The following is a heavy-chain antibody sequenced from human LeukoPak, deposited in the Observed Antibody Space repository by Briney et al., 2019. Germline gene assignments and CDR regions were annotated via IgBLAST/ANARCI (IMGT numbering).Heavy chain of an antibody. CDR1: GFTFSSYS. CDR3: ARDALGAYITGTTCFDY. D-gene: IGHD1-7*01. J-gene: IGHJ4*02. V-gene: IGHV3-21*01. CDR2: ISSSSSYI. Sequence: GGSLRLSCAASGFTFSSYSMNWVRQAPGKGLEWVSSISSSSSYIYYADSVKGRFTISRDNAKNSLYLQMNSLRAEDTAVYYCARDALGAYITGTTCFDYWGQGTLVTVSS.